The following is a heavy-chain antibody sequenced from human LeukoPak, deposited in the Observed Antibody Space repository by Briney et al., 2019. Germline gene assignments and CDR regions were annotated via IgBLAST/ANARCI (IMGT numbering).Heavy chain of an antibody. V-gene: IGHV1-69*05. D-gene: IGHD3-10*01. CDR2: IIPIFGTA. CDR3: ARDSVLLWFGELGFSETGAHDY. CDR1: GGTFSSYA. J-gene: IGHJ4*02. Sequence: ASVKVSCKASGGTFSSYAISWVRQAPGQGLEWMGGIIPIFGTANYAQKFQGRVTMTRDTSTSTVYMELSSLRSEDTAVYYCARDSVLLWFGELGFSETGAHDYWGQGTLVTVSS.